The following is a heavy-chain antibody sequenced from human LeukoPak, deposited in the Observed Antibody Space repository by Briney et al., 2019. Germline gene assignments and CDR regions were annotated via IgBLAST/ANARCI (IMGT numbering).Heavy chain of an antibody. V-gene: IGHV3-11*05. Sequence: PGGSLRLSCAASGFTFSDYYMSWIRQAPGKGLEWVSYISSWSSYTNYADSVKGRFTISRDNAKNSLYLQMNSLRAEDTAVYYCARDRSSGWYVWDHWGQGTLVPVSS. CDR1: GFTFSDYY. CDR2: ISSWSSYT. J-gene: IGHJ4*02. CDR3: ARDRSSGWYVWDH. D-gene: IGHD6-19*01.